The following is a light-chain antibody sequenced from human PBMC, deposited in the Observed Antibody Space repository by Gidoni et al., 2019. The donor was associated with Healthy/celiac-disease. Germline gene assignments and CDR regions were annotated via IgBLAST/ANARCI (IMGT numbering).Light chain of an antibody. V-gene: IGKV3-20*01. CDR3: QQDGSSPWT. Sequence: DIGVTQTLGTLSLSPGERATLSCRASQSVSSSYLAWYQQKPGQAPRLLIYGASSRATGIPDRFGGRVSGTDFTLTISGREPKDFAVQYCQQDGSSPWTFGQGTKVEIK. CDR2: GAS. J-gene: IGKJ1*01. CDR1: QSVSSSY.